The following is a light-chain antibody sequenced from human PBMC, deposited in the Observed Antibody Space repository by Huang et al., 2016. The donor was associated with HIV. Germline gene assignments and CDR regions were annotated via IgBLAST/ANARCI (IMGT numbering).Light chain of an antibody. CDR1: QSVGSD. V-gene: IGKV3-15*01. Sequence: EVMMAQSPPVLSVSPGNRATLACRASQSVGSDLAWFQQKPGQAPRLRIYGASTRASGIADRFSGSGSGTQFTLSINSLQSEEFALYYCQQYNRGSTFGQGTKLDIK. CDR3: QQYNRGST. J-gene: IGKJ2*01. CDR2: GAS.